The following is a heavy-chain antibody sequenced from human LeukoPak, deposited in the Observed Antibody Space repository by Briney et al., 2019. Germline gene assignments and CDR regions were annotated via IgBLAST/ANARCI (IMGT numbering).Heavy chain of an antibody. Sequence: GGSLRLSCAASGFTFSSYEMNWVRQAPGKGLEWVSYISSSGSTIYYADSVKGRFTISRDNAKNSLYLQMNSLRAEDTAVYYCARENYYGSGEDYWGQGTLVTVSS. J-gene: IGHJ4*02. CDR1: GFTFSSYE. V-gene: IGHV3-48*03. CDR3: ARENYYGSGEDY. CDR2: ISSSGSTI. D-gene: IGHD3-10*01.